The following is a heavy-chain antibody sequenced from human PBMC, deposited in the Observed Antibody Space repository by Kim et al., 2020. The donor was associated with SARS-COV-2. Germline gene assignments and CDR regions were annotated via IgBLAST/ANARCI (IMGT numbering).Heavy chain of an antibody. CDR2: ISWNSGSI. J-gene: IGHJ4*02. CDR3: AKGVGWWSTTPVGY. CDR1: GFTFDDYA. D-gene: IGHD2-15*01. Sequence: GGSLRLSCAASGFTFDDYAMHWVRQAPGKGLEWVSGISWNSGSIGYADSVKGRFTISRDNAKNSLYLQMNSLRAEDTALYYCAKGVGWWSTTPVGYWGQGTLVTVSS. V-gene: IGHV3-9*01.